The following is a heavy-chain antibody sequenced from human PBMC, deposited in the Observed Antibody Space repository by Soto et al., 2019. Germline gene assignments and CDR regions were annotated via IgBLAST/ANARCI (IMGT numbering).Heavy chain of an antibody. D-gene: IGHD3-10*01. CDR2: MNPNSGNT. V-gene: IGHV1-8*02. Sequence: ASVKVSCKASGYTFNNYDIHWVRQAPGHGLEWMGWMNPNSGNTGYAQNFRGRVTMAQNTAIGTAYMELSSLRSDDTATYYCTRAYGAETFDFWGQGTRVTVSS. J-gene: IGHJ5*01. CDR1: GYTFNNYD. CDR3: TRAYGAETFDF.